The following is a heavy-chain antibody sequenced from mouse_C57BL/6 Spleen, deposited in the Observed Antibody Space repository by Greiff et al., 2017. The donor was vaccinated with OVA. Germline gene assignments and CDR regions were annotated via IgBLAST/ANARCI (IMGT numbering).Heavy chain of an antibody. CDR2: IYPSDSET. D-gene: IGHD1-1*01. J-gene: IGHJ1*03. CDR1: GYTFTSYW. CDR3: ARDYYGSSYWYFDV. V-gene: IGHV1-61*01. Sequence: QVQLQQPGAELVRPGTSVKLSCKASGYTFTSYWMHWVKQRPGQGLEWIGNIYPSDSETHYNQKFTDKATLTVDKSSSTAYMQLSSLTSEDSAVYYCARDYYGSSYWYFDVWGTGTTVTVSS.